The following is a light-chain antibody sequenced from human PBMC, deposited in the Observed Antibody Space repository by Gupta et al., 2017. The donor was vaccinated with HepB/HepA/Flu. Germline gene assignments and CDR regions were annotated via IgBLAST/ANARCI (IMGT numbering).Light chain of an antibody. J-gene: IGKJ2*01. CDR1: HDISNS. V-gene: IGKV1-33*01. CDR3: QQDDNVPRT. Sequence: DIQMTQSPSSLSASVGDRVIITCQASHDISNSLNWYQQKPGEAPKLLIYDTSKLDIGVPSRFSGSRSGTDFTFTINSLQPEDFATYFRQQDDNVPRTFGRGTKMEIK. CDR2: DTS.